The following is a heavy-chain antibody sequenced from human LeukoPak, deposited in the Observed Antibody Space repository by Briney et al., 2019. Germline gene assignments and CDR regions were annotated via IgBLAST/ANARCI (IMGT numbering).Heavy chain of an antibody. D-gene: IGHD3-16*01. CDR2: ILYDGSNK. J-gene: IGHJ4*02. CDR1: GFTFSSYA. Sequence: GGSLRLSCAASGFTFSSYAMHWVRQAPGKGLEWVAVILYDGSNKYYADSVKGRFTISRDNSKNTLYLQMNSLRAEDTAVYYCARDGTLGAFDYWGQGTLVTVSS. CDR3: ARDGTLGAFDY. V-gene: IGHV3-30-3*01.